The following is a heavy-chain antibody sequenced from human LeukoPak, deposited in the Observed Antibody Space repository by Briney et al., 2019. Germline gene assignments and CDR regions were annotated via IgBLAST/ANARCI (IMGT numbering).Heavy chain of an antibody. Sequence: ASVKVSCKASGGTFSRYTISWVRQAPGQGLEWMGGIIPIFGTAKYAQKFQGRVTITADESSSTAYMELSSLRSEDTAVYYCVRDATIYDTSGYYYPWWGQGTLVTVSS. J-gene: IGHJ4*02. CDR1: GGTFSRYT. V-gene: IGHV1-69*01. CDR3: VRDATIYDTSGYYYPW. CDR2: IIPIFGTA. D-gene: IGHD3-22*01.